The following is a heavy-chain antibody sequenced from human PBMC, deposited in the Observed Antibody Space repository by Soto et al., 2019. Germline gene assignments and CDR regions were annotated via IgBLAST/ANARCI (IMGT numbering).Heavy chain of an antibody. Sequence: SLALSCAASGFTFSTYGMHWVRQAPGKGLEWVAAISYDGTKQYYVDSVEGRFTISRDNSRNTLFLQLNSLRDEDTAVYYSAKEYVSHGIDHWGQGTPVTVSS. V-gene: IGHV3-30*18. D-gene: IGHD3-16*01. CDR2: ISYDGTKQ. J-gene: IGHJ4*02. CDR3: AKEYVSHGIDH. CDR1: GFTFSTYG.